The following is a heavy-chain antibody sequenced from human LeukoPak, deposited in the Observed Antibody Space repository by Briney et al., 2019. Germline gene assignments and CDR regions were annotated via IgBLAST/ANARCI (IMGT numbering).Heavy chain of an antibody. V-gene: IGHV3-21*01. CDR2: ISSSSSYI. CDR1: GFTFSSYS. D-gene: IGHD6-25*01. CDR3: ARVSPGSDSLDY. Sequence: GGSLRLSRAASGFTFSSYSMNWVRQAPGKGLEWVSSISSSSSYIYYADSVKGRFTISRDNAKNSLYLQMNSLRAEDTAVYYCARVSPGSDSLDYWGQGTLVTVSS. J-gene: IGHJ4*02.